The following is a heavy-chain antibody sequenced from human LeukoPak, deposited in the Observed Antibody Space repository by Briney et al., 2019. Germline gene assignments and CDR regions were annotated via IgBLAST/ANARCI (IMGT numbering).Heavy chain of an antibody. CDR1: GFTFDDYA. CDR2: ISWNSGSI. V-gene: IGHV3-9*01. D-gene: IGHD5-12*01. CDR3: AKDIRRWLQSPYG. Sequence: PGRSLRLSCAASGFTFDDYAMHWVRQAPGKGLEWVSGISWNSGSIGYADSVKGRFTISRDNAKNSLYLQMNSLRAEDTALYYCAKDIRRWLQSPYGWGQGTLVTVSS. J-gene: IGHJ4*02.